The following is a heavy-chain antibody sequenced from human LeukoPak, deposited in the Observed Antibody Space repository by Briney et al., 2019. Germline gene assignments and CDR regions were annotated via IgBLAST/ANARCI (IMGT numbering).Heavy chain of an antibody. CDR3: XXGXXGWSXDAFDI. CDR2: INWNTNSI. Sequence: QAGGSLRLSCAASGFTFDDYAMHWVRQAPGKGLEWVSGINWNTNSIKYADSVKGRFTISRDNAKNSLYLQMNSLRAEDTAFYYXXXGXXGWSXDAFDIWGQGTMVTVSX. CDR1: GFTFDDYA. D-gene: IGHD6-19*01. J-gene: IGHJ3*02. V-gene: IGHV3-9*01.